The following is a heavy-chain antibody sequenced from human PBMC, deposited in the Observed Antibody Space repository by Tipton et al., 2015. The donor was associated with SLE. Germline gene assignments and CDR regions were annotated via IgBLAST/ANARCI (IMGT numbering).Heavy chain of an antibody. Sequence: TLSLTCAVYGGSFSGYYWSWIRQPPGKGLEWIGEINHSGSTNYNPSLKRRVTISVDTSKNQFSLRLSSVTAADTGVIYCARPPYRNAWYGAFDIWGQGTAVTVSS. CDR2: INHSGST. D-gene: IGHD6-19*01. V-gene: IGHV4-34*01. CDR3: ARPPYRNAWYGAFDI. CDR1: GGSFSGYY. J-gene: IGHJ3*02.